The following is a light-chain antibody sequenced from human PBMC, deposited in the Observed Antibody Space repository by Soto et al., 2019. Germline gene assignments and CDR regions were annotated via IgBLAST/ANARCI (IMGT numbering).Light chain of an antibody. CDR1: SSDIGGYYY. V-gene: IGLV2-11*01. J-gene: IGLJ1*01. Sequence: QSALTQPRSVSGSPGQSVTISCTGTSSDIGGYYYVSWYQQHPGKAPNLMIYDVTKRPSGVPDRFSGSKSGTTASLTISGLQAEDEADYYCFSYAGSYTFYVFGTGTKLTV. CDR3: FSYAGSYTFYV. CDR2: DVT.